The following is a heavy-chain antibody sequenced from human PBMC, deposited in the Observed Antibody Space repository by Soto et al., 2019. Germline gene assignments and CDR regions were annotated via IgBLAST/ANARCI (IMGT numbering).Heavy chain of an antibody. D-gene: IGHD3-9*01. CDR1: GFTFSSYA. CDR2: ISGSGGST. CDR3: AKVKSGYDILTGYYAHYYYYMDV. J-gene: IGHJ6*03. V-gene: IGHV3-23*01. Sequence: GGSLRLSCAASGFTFSSYAMSWVRQAPGKGLEWVSAISGSGGSTYYADSVKGRFTISRDNSKNTLYLQMNSLRAEDTAVYYCAKVKSGYDILTGYYAHYYYYMDVWGKGTTVTVSS.